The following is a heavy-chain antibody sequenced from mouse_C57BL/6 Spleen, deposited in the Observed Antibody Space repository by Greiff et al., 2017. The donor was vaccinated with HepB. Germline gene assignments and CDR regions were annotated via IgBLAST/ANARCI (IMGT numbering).Heavy chain of an antibody. V-gene: IGHV1-69*01. D-gene: IGHD2-2*01. J-gene: IGHJ3*01. Sequence: VQLQQPGAELVMPGASVKLSCKASGYTFTSYWMHWVKQRPGQGLEWIGEIDPSDSYTNYTQKFKGKSTLTVDKSSSTAYMQLSSLTSEDSSVYYCASSTMVTSWFAYWGQGTLVTVSA. CDR3: ASSTMVTSWFAY. CDR1: GYTFTSYW. CDR2: IDPSDSYT.